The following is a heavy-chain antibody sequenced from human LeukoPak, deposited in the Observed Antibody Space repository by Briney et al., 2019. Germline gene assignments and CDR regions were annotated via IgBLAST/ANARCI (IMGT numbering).Heavy chain of an antibody. J-gene: IGHJ4*02. D-gene: IGHD3-22*01. CDR2: INSDGSST. CDR1: GFTFSSYW. CDR3: ARSPLYDSSGFDFDY. V-gene: IGHV3-74*01. Sequence: PGGSLRLSCAASGFTFSSYWMHWVRQAPGKGLVWVSRINSDGSSTSYADSVKGRFTISRDNAKNTLYLQMNSLRAEDTAVYYCARSPLYDSSGFDFDYWGQGTLVTVSS.